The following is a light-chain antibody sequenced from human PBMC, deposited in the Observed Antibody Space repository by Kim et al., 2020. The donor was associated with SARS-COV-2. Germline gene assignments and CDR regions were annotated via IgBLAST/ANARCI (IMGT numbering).Light chain of an antibody. CDR3: LQHKSYPLT. CDR2: TAS. CDR1: QGVSNN. J-gene: IGKJ4*01. Sequence: AAVVDRVTIRCRASQGVSNNLAWFQQRPGKDPKRLIYTASSLQSGVPSRFSGSGSGTEFTLTISSLQPEDFATYYCLQHKSYPLTFGGGTKVDIK. V-gene: IGKV1-17*03.